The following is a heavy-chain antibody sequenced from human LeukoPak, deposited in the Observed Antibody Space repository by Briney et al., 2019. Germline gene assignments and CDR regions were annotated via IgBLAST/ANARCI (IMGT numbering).Heavy chain of an antibody. CDR3: ARGKDDRGIFDY. CDR2: ISAGGST. Sequence: SQTLSLTCTVSGDSLSTYYWRWVRQSTARGLEWVGRISAGGSTNYNPSLKSRVTVSRDTSKNQLSLKLSSVTAADTAVYYCARGKDDRGIFDYWGQGTLVNVSS. J-gene: IGHJ4*02. V-gene: IGHV4-4*07. CDR1: GDSLSTYY. D-gene: IGHD5-24*01.